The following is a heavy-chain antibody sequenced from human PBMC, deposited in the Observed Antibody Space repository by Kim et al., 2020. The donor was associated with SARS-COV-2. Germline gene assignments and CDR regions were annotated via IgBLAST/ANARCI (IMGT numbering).Heavy chain of an antibody. J-gene: IGHJ6*02. D-gene: IGHD3-10*01. Sequence: GGSLRLSCAASGFTFSSYAMHWVRQAPGKGLEWVAVIWYDGSNKYYADSVKGRFTISRDNSKNTLYLQMNSLRAEDTAVYYCARREYPIGYYYGMDVWGQGTTVTVSS. V-gene: IGHV3-33*01. CDR2: IWYDGSNK. CDR1: GFTFSSYA. CDR3: ARREYPIGYYYGMDV.